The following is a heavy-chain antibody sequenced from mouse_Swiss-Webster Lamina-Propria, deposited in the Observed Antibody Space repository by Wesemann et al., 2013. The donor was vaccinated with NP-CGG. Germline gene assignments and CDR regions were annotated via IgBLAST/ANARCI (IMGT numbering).Heavy chain of an antibody. D-gene: IGHD1-1*01. Sequence: EMVLVESGGGLVKPGGSLKLSCAASGFTFSSYAMSWVRQTPEKRLEWVATISSGGSYTYYPDSVKGRFTISRDNAKNTLYLQMSSLKSEDTAMYYCARHYYGSSYYAMDYWGQGTSVTVSS. CDR2: ISSGGSYT. CDR3: ARHYYGSSYYAMDY. V-gene: IGHV5-9-3*01. CDR1: GFTFSSYA. J-gene: IGHJ4*01.